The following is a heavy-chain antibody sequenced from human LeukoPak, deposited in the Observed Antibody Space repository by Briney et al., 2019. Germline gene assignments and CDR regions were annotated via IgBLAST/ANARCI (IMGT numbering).Heavy chain of an antibody. CDR2: ISSSSIYI. J-gene: IGHJ4*02. V-gene: IGHV3-21*01. CDR3: ASDQRSGHFDY. CDR1: GFTFNVYN. Sequence: TGGSLRLSCAASGFTFNVYNMNWVRQAPGKGLEWVSSISSSSIYIYYADSVKGRFTISRDNANNSLYLQMNSLRAEDTAVYYCASDQRSGHFDYWGQGTLVTVSS.